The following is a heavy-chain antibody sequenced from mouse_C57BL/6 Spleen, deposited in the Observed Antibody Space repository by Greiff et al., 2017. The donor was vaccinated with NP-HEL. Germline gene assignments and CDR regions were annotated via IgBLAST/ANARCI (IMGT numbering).Heavy chain of an antibody. Sequence: VKLMESGAELVKPGASVKMSCKASGYTFTTYPIEWMKQNHGKSLEWIGNFHPYNDDTKYNEKFKGKATLTVEKSSSTVYLELSRLTSDDSAVYYCARRAGGWAYWYFDVWGTGTTVTVSS. J-gene: IGHJ1*03. CDR3: ARRAGGWAYWYFDV. CDR2: FHPYNDDT. V-gene: IGHV1-47*01. D-gene: IGHD1-1*02. CDR1: GYTFTTYP.